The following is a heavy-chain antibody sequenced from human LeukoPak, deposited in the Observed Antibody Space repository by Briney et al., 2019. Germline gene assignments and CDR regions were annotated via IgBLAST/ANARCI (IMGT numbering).Heavy chain of an antibody. CDR3: ATTFCSSTSCYFDY. CDR2: INPNSGGT. J-gene: IGHJ4*02. V-gene: IGHV1-2*02. CDR1: GYTFTGYY. D-gene: IGHD2-2*01. Sequence: GASVKVSCKASGYTFTGYYMHWVRQAPGQGLEWMGWINPNSGGTNYAQKFQGRVTMTRDTSIGTAYMELSRLKSDDTAVYYCATTFCSSTSCYFDYWGQGTLVTVSS.